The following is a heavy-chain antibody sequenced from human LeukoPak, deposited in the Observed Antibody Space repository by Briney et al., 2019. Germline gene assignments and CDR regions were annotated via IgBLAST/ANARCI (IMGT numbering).Heavy chain of an antibody. Sequence: GGPLRLSCAPSGYPFSLFVMSGVPGTPGRGRECVSDILGSGYSTYYANSVKGRFTISRDNSNNTLYQQMNSLRAEDTAVYYCAKLGGHPLHNYYVGVWGKGTTVAVSS. D-gene: IGHD3-16*01. CDR3: AKLGGHPLHNYYVGV. CDR1: GYPFSLFV. CDR2: ILGSGYST. J-gene: IGHJ6*03. V-gene: IGHV3-23*01.